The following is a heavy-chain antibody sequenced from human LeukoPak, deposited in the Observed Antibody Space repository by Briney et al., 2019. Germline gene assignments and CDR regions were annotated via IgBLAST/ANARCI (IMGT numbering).Heavy chain of an antibody. V-gene: IGHV3-21*01. Sequence: GGSLRLSCAASGFTFSSYSMNWVRQAPGKRLEWVSSISSSSSYVYYADSVKGRFTISRDNAKNSLYLQMNSLRAEDTAVYYCARAWDYGDHFDYWGQGTLVTVSS. J-gene: IGHJ4*02. CDR1: GFTFSSYS. CDR3: ARAWDYGDHFDY. D-gene: IGHD4-17*01. CDR2: ISSSSSYV.